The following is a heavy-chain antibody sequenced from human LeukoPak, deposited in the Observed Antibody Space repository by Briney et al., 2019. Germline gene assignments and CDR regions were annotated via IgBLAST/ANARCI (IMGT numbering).Heavy chain of an antibody. CDR2: IDWDDDK. J-gene: IGHJ4*02. CDR1: GFSRSTSGMR. CDR3: ARTPYSGNYVDY. V-gene: IGHV2-70*04. D-gene: IGHD1-26*01. Sequence: SGPALVKPTQTLTLTCTFSGFSRSTSGMRVSWIRQPPGKALEWLARIDWDDDKFYNTSLKTRLTISKDTSKNQVVLTMTNMDPVDTATYYCARTPYSGNYVDYWGQGTLVTVSS.